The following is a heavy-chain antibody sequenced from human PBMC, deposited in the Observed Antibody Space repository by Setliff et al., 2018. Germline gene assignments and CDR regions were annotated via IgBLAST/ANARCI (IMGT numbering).Heavy chain of an antibody. CDR2: MNPNSGNT. CDR1: GYTFTSYD. CDR3: ARGLDYYYGMDV. V-gene: IGHV1-8*02. J-gene: IGHJ6*02. Sequence: ASVKVSCKASGYTFTSYDINWVRQATGQGLEWMGWMNPNSGNTGYAQKFQGRVTMTRNTSISTAYMELSSLRSEDTAVCYCARGLDYYYGMDVWGQGTTVTVSS.